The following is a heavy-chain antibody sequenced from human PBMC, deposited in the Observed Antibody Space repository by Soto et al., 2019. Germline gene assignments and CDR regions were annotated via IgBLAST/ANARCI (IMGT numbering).Heavy chain of an antibody. CDR1: GYSVSSNSAA. CDR2: TYYRSKWYN. D-gene: IGHD2-2*01. CDR3: ARDNDIVVVPAAIGYGMDV. J-gene: IGHJ6*02. Sequence: PSQTLSLTCAISGYSVSSNSAAWNWIRQSPSRGLEWLGRTYYRSKWYNDYAVSVKSRITINPDTSKNQFSLQLNSVTPEDTAVYYCARDNDIVVVPAAIGYGMDVWGQGTTVTVSS. V-gene: IGHV6-1*01.